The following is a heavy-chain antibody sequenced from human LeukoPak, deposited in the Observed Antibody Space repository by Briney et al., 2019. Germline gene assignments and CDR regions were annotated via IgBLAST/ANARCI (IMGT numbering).Heavy chain of an antibody. V-gene: IGHV1-8*03. Sequence: ASVKVSCKASGYSFISYDINWGRQATGQGLEWMGWMNPNSGNTGYAQNFQGRVTITRNTSINTAYMELSSLRSEDTAVYYCARGHGYSSGSAYYFDYWGQGTLVTVSS. CDR3: ARGHGYSSGSAYYFDY. D-gene: IGHD5-18*01. CDR1: GYSFISYD. CDR2: MNPNSGNT. J-gene: IGHJ4*02.